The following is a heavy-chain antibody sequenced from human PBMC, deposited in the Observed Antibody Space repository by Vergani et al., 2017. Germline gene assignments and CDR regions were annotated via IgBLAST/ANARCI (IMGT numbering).Heavy chain of an antibody. J-gene: IGHJ2*01. Sequence: QVQLVQSGAEVKKPGASVKVSCKVSGYTLTELSMHWVRQAPGKGLEWMGGFDPEDGETIYAQKFQGRVTMTEDTSTDTAYMELSSLGSEDTAVYYCAKHCSGGSCYHDWYFDLWGRGTLVTVSS. CDR1: GYTLTELS. D-gene: IGHD2-15*01. V-gene: IGHV1-24*01. CDR2: FDPEDGET. CDR3: AKHCSGGSCYHDWYFDL.